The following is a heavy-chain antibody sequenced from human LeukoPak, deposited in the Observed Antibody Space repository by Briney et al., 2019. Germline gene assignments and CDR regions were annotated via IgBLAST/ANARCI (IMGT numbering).Heavy chain of an antibody. Sequence: SETLSLTCTVSGGSISNYYWSWIRQPPGKGLEWIGFVYYSGSTNYNPSLKSRVTISVDTSKNQFSLKLSSVTAADTAVYYCARDESYDYVWGIGGMDVWGQGTTVTVSS. V-gene: IGHV4-59*01. CDR1: GGSISNYY. CDR2: VYYSGST. J-gene: IGHJ6*02. D-gene: IGHD3-16*01. CDR3: ARDESYDYVWGIGGMDV.